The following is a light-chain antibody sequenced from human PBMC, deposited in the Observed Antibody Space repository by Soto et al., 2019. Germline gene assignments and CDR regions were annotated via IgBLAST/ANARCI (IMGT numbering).Light chain of an antibody. CDR2: DAS. CDR3: QHYHNLPMYT. CDR1: LDIDNY. Sequence: DIQMTQSPSSLSASVGDRVTITCQASLDIDNYLNWYQQKPGEDPKLVIYDASILETGVPSRFSGSGSGTDFTFTISSLQPEDVATYYCQHYHNLPMYTFGQGTRLEIK. V-gene: IGKV1-33*01. J-gene: IGKJ2*01.